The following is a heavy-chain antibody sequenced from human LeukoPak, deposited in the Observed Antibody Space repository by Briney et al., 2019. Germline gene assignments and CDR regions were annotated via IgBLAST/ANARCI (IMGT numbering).Heavy chain of an antibody. CDR3: AAGCSSTSCYWYYYTDV. CDR2: INQSGST. CDR1: GGSFSGYY. J-gene: IGHJ6*03. V-gene: IGHV4-34*01. D-gene: IGHD2-2*01. Sequence: SETLSLTCAVYGGSFSGYYWSWIRQPPGKGLEWIGEINQSGSTNYNPSLKSRVTISVDASKKQFSLRLSPVTAADTAVYYCAAGCSSTSCYWYYYTDVWGKGTTVTVSS.